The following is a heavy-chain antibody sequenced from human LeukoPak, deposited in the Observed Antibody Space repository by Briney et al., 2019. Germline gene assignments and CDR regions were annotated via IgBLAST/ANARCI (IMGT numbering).Heavy chain of an antibody. Sequence: ETLSLTCTVSGGSVSNGNYYWSWIRQPPGKGLEWIGNMHYSGSTNYNPSLKSRVTISVDTSMNQFSLLLTSATAADTAVYYCARDSLLRGSGWDYWYFDLLGRGTMLTVSS. D-gene: IGHD6-25*01. CDR3: ARDSLLRGSGWDYWYFDL. CDR1: GGSVSNGNYY. J-gene: IGHJ2*01. V-gene: IGHV4-61*01. CDR2: MHYSGST.